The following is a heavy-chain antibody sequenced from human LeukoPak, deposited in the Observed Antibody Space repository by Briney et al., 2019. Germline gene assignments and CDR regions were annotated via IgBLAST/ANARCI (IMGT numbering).Heavy chain of an antibody. D-gene: IGHD1-1*01. CDR2: IYHSGGT. CDR1: GGSISSSTNW. J-gene: IGHJ5*02. V-gene: IGHV4-4*02. Sequence: SETLSLTCTVSGGSISSSTNWWSWVRQPPGKGLEWIGEIYHSGGTNYNPSLKSRITISVDKSQNQFSLKVSSVTAADTAVYYCARDYRLERFDPWGQGTLVTVSS. CDR3: ARDYRLERFDP.